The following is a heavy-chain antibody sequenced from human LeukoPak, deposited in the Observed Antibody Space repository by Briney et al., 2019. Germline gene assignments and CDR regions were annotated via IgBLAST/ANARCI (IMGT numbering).Heavy chain of an antibody. J-gene: IGHJ4*02. D-gene: IGHD1-26*01. Sequence: ASVKVSCKASGYTFTGYCMHWVRQAPGQGLEWMGWINPNSGGTNYAQKFQGRVTMTRDTSISTAYMELSRLRSDDTAVYYCASSAMYSGSHMTFDYWGQGTLVTVSS. CDR2: INPNSGGT. CDR1: GYTFTGYC. V-gene: IGHV1-2*02. CDR3: ASSAMYSGSHMTFDY.